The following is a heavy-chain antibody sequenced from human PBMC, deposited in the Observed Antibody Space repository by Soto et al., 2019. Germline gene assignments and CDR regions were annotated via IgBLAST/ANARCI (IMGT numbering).Heavy chain of an antibody. CDR1: GGSFSGYY. CDR2: INHSGST. J-gene: IGHJ4*02. D-gene: IGHD6-19*01. V-gene: IGHV4-34*01. Sequence: ETLSLTCVVYGGSFSGYYWSWIRQPPGKGLEWIGEINHSGSTNYNPSLKSRVTISVDTSKNQFSLKLSSVTAADTAVYYCARGGVAGTPPRPYYFDYWGQGTLVTVSS. CDR3: ARGGVAGTPPRPYYFDY.